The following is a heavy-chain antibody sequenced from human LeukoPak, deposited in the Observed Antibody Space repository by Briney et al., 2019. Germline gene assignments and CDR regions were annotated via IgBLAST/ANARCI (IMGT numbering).Heavy chain of an antibody. CDR2: IYPGDSDT. J-gene: IGHJ4*02. D-gene: IGHD6-19*01. Sequence: GESMKISCNGSGYSFTSYWIGWGRQMPGKGLEWMGIIYPGDSDTRYSPSFQGQVTISADKSISTAYLQWSSLKASDTAMYYCARQFVGAVAGNFDYWGQGTLVTVSS. CDR1: GYSFTSYW. CDR3: ARQFVGAVAGNFDY. V-gene: IGHV5-51*01.